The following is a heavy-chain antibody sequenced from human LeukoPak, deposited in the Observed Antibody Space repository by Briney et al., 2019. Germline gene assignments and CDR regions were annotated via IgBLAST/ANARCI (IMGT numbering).Heavy chain of an antibody. D-gene: IGHD2-15*01. CDR2: INHRGST. CDR1: GGSFSGYY. Sequence: SETLSLTCAVYGGSFSGYYWSWIRQPPGKGLEWSGEINHRGSTNYNPSLKSRVTISVDTSKNQFSLKLSSVTAADTAVYYCARATYCSGDSCYSGIFDYWGQGTLVTVSS. J-gene: IGHJ4*02. V-gene: IGHV4-34*01. CDR3: ARATYCSGDSCYSGIFDY.